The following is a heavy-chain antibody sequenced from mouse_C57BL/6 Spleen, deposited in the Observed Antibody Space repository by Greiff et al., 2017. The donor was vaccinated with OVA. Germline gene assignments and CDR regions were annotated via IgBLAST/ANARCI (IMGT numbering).Heavy chain of an antibody. CDR2: INPNNGGT. CDR3: ARYYSNLFDD. J-gene: IGHJ2*01. V-gene: IGHV1-26*01. Sequence: EVQLQQSGPELVKPGASVKISCKASGYTFTDYYMNWVKQSHGKSLEWIGDINPNNGGTSYNQKFKGKATLTVDKSSSTAYMELRSLTSEDSAVYYCARYYSNLFDDWGQGTTLTVSS. D-gene: IGHD2-5*01. CDR1: GYTFTDYY.